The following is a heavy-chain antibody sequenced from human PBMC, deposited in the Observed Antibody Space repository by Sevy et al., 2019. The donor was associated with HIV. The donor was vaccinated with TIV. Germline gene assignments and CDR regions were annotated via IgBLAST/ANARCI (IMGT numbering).Heavy chain of an antibody. D-gene: IGHD2-15*01. CDR2: ISSSGSTI. CDR3: ARGGLGYCSGGICYSINYYYYYGMDV. CDR1: GFTFSDYY. Sequence: GGSLRLSCAASGFTFSDYYMSWIRQAPGKGLEWVSYISSSGSTIHDADSVKGRFTISRDYAKNSLYLQMNSLRAEDTAVYYCARGGLGYCSGGICYSINYYYYYGMDVWGQGTTVTVSS. J-gene: IGHJ6*02. V-gene: IGHV3-11*01.